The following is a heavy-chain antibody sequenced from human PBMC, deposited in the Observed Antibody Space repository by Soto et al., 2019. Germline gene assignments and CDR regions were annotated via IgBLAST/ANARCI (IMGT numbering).Heavy chain of an antibody. CDR3: ARQGESSGSYFYGMDV. CDR1: GGTFSSYT. CDR2: IIPIFGTA. D-gene: IGHD3-22*01. J-gene: IGHJ6*02. V-gene: IGHV1-69*12. Sequence: QVQLVQSGAEVKKPGSSVKVSCKASGGTFSSYTISWVRQAPGQGLEWMGGIIPIFGTANYAQRFQGRVTITAEESTSTAYMELSSLRSEDTAVYYCARQGESSGSYFYGMDVWGQGTTVIVSS.